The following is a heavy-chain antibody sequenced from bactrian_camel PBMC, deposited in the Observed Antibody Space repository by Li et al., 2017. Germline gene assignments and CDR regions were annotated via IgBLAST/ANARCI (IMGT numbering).Heavy chain of an antibody. CDR1: GDTSGSDC. Sequence: VQLVESGGGSVQAGGSLRLSCVASGDTSGSDCMGWFRQVPGKERDGIVLILTDDNSTYYADSVKGRFTISHDNAKRTLYLQLNSLKTEDTAMYYCTKDRGRAVPAGSFDYWAQGTQVTVS. V-gene: IGHV3S1*01. CDR2: ILTDDNST. D-gene: IGHD6*01. CDR3: TKDRGRAVPAGSFDY. J-gene: IGHJ6*01.